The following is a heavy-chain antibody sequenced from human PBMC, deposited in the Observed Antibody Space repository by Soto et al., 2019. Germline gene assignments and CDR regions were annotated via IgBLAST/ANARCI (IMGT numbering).Heavy chain of an antibody. J-gene: IGHJ4*02. Sequence: QVQLQESGPGLVKPSGTLSLTCAVSGGSISSSNWWSWVRQPPGKGLQWFGEIYHSGSTNYIPSPKSRATISVDKSRNQFSLKLSSVPAADTAVYYCARRWGEGRVDYWGQGTLVTFSP. CDR2: IYHSGST. D-gene: IGHD3-10*01. CDR3: ARRWGEGRVDY. CDR1: GGSISSSNW. V-gene: IGHV4-4*02.